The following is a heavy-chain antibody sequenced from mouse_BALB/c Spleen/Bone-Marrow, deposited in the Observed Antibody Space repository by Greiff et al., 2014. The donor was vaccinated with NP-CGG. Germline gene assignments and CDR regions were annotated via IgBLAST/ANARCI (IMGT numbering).Heavy chain of an antibody. J-gene: IGHJ1*01. CDR1: GFTFSTYA. CDR3: SRLRMITTYFDV. V-gene: IGHV5-9-3*01. CDR2: ISSSGGYT. D-gene: IGHD2-4*01. Sequence: EVKLVESGGGLAKPGGSLQLSCAASGFTFSTYAMSWVRQTPEKRLEWVATISSSGGYTYYPDSVKGRFTISRDNAKNTLYLQMSSLRSEDTAMFYCSRLRMITTYFDVWGAGTTVTVSS.